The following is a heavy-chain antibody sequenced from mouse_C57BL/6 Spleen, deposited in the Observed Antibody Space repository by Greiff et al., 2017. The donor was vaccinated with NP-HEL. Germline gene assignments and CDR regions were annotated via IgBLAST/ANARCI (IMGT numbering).Heavy chain of an antibody. CDR1: GYTFTSYW. V-gene: IGHV1-52*01. CDR2: IDPSDSET. Sequence: QVQLQQSGAELVRPGSSVKLSCKASGYTFTSYWMHWVKQRPIQGLEWIGNIDPSDSETHYNQKFKDKATLTVDKSSSTAYMQLSSLTSEDSAVYYGAIEGDYDVGGYWGQGTTLTVSS. CDR3: AIEGDYDVGGY. J-gene: IGHJ2*01. D-gene: IGHD2-4*01.